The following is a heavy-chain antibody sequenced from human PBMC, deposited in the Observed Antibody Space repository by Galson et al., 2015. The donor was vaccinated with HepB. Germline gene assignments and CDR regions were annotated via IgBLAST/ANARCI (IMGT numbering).Heavy chain of an antibody. CDR1: GFTSSPFA. D-gene: IGHD3-10*01. V-gene: IGHV3-23*01. J-gene: IGHJ5*02. Sequence: SLRLSCAASGFTSSPFAMSWVRQAPGKGLEWVSTISGTGDYTYYADSVKGRFTISSDDSKNSLYLQMNNLRAEDTAVYYCARSPSRGGEVWLDPWGQGTLVTVSS. CDR2: ISGTGDYT. CDR3: ARSPSRGGEVWLDP.